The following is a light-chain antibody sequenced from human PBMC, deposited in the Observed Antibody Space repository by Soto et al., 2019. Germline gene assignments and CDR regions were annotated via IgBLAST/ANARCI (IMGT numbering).Light chain of an antibody. CDR1: QSVSSVY. CDR2: GAS. J-gene: IGKJ2*01. Sequence: EIVLTQSPGTLSLSPGERATLSCRASQSVSSVYLAWYQHKPGQAPRLLIYGASRRATGIPDRFSGSGSGTEFTLTISRLDLEDFAVYYCHQYGSSPYTFGQGTKLEIK. V-gene: IGKV3-20*01. CDR3: HQYGSSPYT.